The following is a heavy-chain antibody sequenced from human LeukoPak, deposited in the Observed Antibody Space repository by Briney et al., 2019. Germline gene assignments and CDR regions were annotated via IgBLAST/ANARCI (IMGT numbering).Heavy chain of an antibody. CDR2: IYNSGST. Sequence: PSETLSLTCAVYGGSFSGYYWSWIRQPPGKGLEWIGYIYNSGSTNYNPSLKSRVTISVDTSKNQLSLKPSSVTAADTAVYYCARGKDGYNRYWGQGTLVTASS. V-gene: IGHV4-59*01. D-gene: IGHD5-24*01. CDR1: GGSFSGYY. CDR3: ARGKDGYNRY. J-gene: IGHJ4*02.